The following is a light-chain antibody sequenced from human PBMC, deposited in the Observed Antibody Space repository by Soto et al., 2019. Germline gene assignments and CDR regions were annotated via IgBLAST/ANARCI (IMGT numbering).Light chain of an antibody. CDR2: GPS. CDR3: QQYNNWPGT. CDR1: QNVNSN. J-gene: IGKJ1*01. Sequence: EIVMTQSPATLSVSPGGRATLSCTASQNVNSNLAWYQQRPGQPPRLLIYGPSTRATGIPGRFSGRGSGTEFTLTISSLQSEDYGVYYCQQYNNWPGTFGQGTKVEIK. V-gene: IGKV3-15*01.